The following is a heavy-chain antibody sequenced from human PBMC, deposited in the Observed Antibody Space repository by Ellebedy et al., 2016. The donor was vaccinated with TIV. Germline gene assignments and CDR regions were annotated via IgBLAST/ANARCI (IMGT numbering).Heavy chain of an antibody. CDR3: ARDFSHGSTTYFDGFDT. CDR2: INTSGGGT. CDR1: GYTFTNYY. Sequence: ASVKVSCKASGYTFTNYYIHWVRQAPRQGLEWMGMINTSGGGTNRPQKFQGRVTMTTDTSTRTAYLELRSLTSDDTAMYYCARDFSHGSTTYFDGFDTWGQGTMVTVSS. J-gene: IGHJ3*02. D-gene: IGHD3-10*01. V-gene: IGHV1-46*01.